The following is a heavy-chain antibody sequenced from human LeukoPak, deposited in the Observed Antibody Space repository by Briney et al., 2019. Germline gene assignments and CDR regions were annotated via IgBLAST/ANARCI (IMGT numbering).Heavy chain of an antibody. D-gene: IGHD3-22*01. V-gene: IGHV3-48*02. CDR2: ISSSSSTI. CDR3: ARASDYYDSSGYYGENFDY. CDR1: GFTFSSYS. Sequence: PGGSLRLSCAASGFTFSSYSMNWVRQAPGKGLEWVSYISSSSSTIYYADSVKGRFTISRDNAKNSLYLQMNSLRDEDTAMYYCARASDYYDSSGYYGENFDYWGQGTLVTVSS. J-gene: IGHJ4*02.